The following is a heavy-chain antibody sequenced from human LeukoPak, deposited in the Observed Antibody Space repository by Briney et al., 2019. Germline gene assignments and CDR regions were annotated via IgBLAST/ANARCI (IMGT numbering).Heavy chain of an antibody. D-gene: IGHD1-26*01. CDR2: INPNSGGT. J-gene: IGHJ4*02. CDR3: ARDWELLAVLDY. Sequence: GASVKVSCKASGGTFSSYAISLVRQAPGQGLEWMGWINPNSGGTNYAQKFQGRVTMTRDTSISTAYMELSRLRSDDTAVYYCARDWELLAVLDYWGQGTLVAVSS. V-gene: IGHV1-2*02. CDR1: GGTFSSYA.